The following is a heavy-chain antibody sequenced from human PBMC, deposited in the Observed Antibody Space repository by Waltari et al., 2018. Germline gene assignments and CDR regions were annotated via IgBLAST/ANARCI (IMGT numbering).Heavy chain of an antibody. D-gene: IGHD3-3*01. CDR3: ARDTIPSPYWYFDL. J-gene: IGHJ2*01. CDR1: GFTFSSYW. CDR2: IKQDGSEK. V-gene: IGHV3-7*04. Sequence: EVQLVESGGGLVQPGGSLSLSCAASGFTFSSYWMSWVRQAPGKGLEWVANIKQDGSEKYYVDSVKGRFTISRDNAKNSLYLQMNSLRAEDTAVYYCARDTIPSPYWYFDLWGRGTLVTVSS.